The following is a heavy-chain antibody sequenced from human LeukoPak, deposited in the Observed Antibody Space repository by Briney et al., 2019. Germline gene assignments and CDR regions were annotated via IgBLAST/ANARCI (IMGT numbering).Heavy chain of an antibody. D-gene: IGHD6-19*01. CDR3: AREYGSGWYPLDFYYFDY. CDR2: IYYSGST. J-gene: IGHJ4*02. Sequence: SETLSLTCTVSGGSISSSSYYWGWLRQPPGKGLEWIGSIYYSGSTYYNPSLKSRVTISVDTSKNQFSLKLSSVTAADTAVYYCAREYGSGWYPLDFYYFDYWGQGTLVTVSS. CDR1: GGSISSSSYY. V-gene: IGHV4-39*07.